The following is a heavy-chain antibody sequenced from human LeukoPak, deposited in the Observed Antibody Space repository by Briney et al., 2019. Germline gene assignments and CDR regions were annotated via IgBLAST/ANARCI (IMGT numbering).Heavy chain of an antibody. D-gene: IGHD5-24*01. J-gene: IGHJ4*02. CDR1: GYNFANYW. CDR3: ARDQNQDGYNIFDS. Sequence: GESLKISCKGSGYNFANYWIGWVRQMPGKGLEWMGIIYPGDSDTTYSPSFQDQVTISADKSISTAYLQWSSLKASDTAMYYCARDQNQDGYNIFDSWGQGTLVTVSS. V-gene: IGHV5-51*01. CDR2: IYPGDSDT.